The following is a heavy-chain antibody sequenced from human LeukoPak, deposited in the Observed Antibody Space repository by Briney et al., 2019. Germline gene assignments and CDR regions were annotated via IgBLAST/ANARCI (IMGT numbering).Heavy chain of an antibody. D-gene: IGHD5-12*01. Sequence: PGGSLRLSCAASGFTFSSYGMHWVRQAPGKGLEWVAVISYDGSNKYYADSVKGRFTISRDNSKNTLYLQMNSLRAEDTAVYYCARDRRGYSGYDDPLFYWGQGTLVTVSS. J-gene: IGHJ4*02. CDR3: ARDRRGYSGYDDPLFY. CDR1: GFTFSSYG. V-gene: IGHV3-30*03. CDR2: ISYDGSNK.